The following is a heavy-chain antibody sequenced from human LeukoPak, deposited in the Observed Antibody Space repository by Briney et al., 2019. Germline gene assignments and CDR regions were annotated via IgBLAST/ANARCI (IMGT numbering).Heavy chain of an antibody. CDR3: ARQGDYVWGSFRYNVFDI. D-gene: IGHD3-16*02. CDR2: IYYSGST. Sequence: SETLSLTCTVSGGSLSSYYWSWIRQPPGKGLEWIGDIYYSGSTNYNPSLKSRVTISVDTSKNQFSLKLSSVTAADTAVYYCARQGDYVWGSFRYNVFDIWGQGTMVTVSS. J-gene: IGHJ3*02. CDR1: GGSLSSYY. V-gene: IGHV4-59*08.